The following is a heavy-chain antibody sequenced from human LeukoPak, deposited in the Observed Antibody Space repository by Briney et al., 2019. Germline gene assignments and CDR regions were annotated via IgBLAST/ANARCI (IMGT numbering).Heavy chain of an antibody. CDR3: TTEGVTDPFDY. D-gene: IGHD2-21*02. CDR1: GFTFSSYA. V-gene: IGHV3-30-3*01. J-gene: IGHJ4*02. CDR2: ISYDGSNK. Sequence: PGGSLRLSCAASGFTFSSYAMHWVRQAPGKGLEWVAVISYDGSNKYYADSVKGRFTISRDNSKNTLYLQMNSLRAEDTAVYYCTTEGVTDPFDYWGQGTLVTVSS.